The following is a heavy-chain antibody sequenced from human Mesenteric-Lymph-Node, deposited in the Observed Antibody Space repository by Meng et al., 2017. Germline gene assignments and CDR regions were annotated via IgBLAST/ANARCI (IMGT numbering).Heavy chain of an antibody. J-gene: IGHJ4*02. CDR3: ARLSD. V-gene: IGHV3-48*03. CDR2: ISSGGNTI. CDR1: GFMFSNYE. Sequence: GESLKISCAASGFMFSNYEMNWVRQAPGKGLEWVSSISSGGNTIYYADSVKGRFTISRDNARNSMSLQLNSLRADDTAIYYCARLSDWGQGTLVTVSS. D-gene: IGHD6-19*01.